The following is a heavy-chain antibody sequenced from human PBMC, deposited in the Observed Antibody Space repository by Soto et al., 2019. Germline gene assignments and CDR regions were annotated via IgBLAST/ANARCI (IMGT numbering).Heavy chain of an antibody. CDR2: INHSGST. D-gene: IGHD6-6*01. CDR3: ARGPISSSSSNYYYYYGMDV. CDR1: GGSFSGYY. Sequence: PSETLSLTCAVYGGSFSGYYWSWIRQPPGKGLDWIGEINHSGSTNYNPSLKSRVTISVDTSKNQFSLKLSSVTAADTAVYYCARGPISSSSSNYYYYYGMDVWGQGTTVTVSS. V-gene: IGHV4-34*01. J-gene: IGHJ6*02.